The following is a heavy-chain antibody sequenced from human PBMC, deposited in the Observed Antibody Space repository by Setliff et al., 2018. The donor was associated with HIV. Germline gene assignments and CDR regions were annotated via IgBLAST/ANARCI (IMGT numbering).Heavy chain of an antibody. Sequence: GGSLRLSCAASGFTFSDYPMNWVRQAPGKGLEWVSHIYPDSNNISYADSVKGRFTISRDNTKNSLYLQMNSLRAEDTAVYYCATLPAAIVSSTYYFDYWGQGTLVTVSS. CDR3: ATLPAAIVSSTYYFDY. V-gene: IGHV3-21*05. CDR1: GFTFSDYP. D-gene: IGHD6-13*01. J-gene: IGHJ4*02. CDR2: IYPDSNNI.